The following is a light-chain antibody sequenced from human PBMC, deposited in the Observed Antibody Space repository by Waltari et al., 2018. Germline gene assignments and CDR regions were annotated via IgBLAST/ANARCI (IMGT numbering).Light chain of an antibody. J-gene: IGLJ2*01. Sequence: QPVVTQPPSASGTPGQRVTISCSGSSSNIESNPVNWYQQLPGRAPRLLIYSNSNRPSGVPDRFSASTSGKSASLAISGLQSDDEGNYYCASWDYSLNGVVYGGGTKLTVL. CDR1: SSNIESNP. V-gene: IGLV1-44*01. CDR3: ASWDYSLNGVV. CDR2: SNS.